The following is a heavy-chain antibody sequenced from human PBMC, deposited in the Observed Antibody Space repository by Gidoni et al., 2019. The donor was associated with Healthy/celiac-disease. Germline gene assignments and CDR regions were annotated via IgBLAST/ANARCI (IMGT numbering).Heavy chain of an antibody. V-gene: IGHV1-69*02. J-gene: IGHJ5*02. CDR1: GGTFSSYT. D-gene: IGHD6-19*01. Sequence: QVQLVQSGAAVKKPGSSVTVSCKASGGTFSSYTISWVRQAPGQGLEWMGRIIPILGIANYAQKFQGRVTITADKSTSTAYMELSSLRSEDTAVYYCARGGSSGWNWFDPWGQGTLVTVSS. CDR2: IIPILGIA. CDR3: ARGGSSGWNWFDP.